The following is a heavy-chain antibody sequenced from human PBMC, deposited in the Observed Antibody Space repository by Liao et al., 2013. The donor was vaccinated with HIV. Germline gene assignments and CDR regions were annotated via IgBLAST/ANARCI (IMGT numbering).Heavy chain of an antibody. CDR3: VGGSDFDN. J-gene: IGHJ4*02. Sequence: QVRLQESGPGLVKPSETLSLTCTVSGGSISSYYWSWIRQPPGKGLEWIGYIYYNGGTNYSPSLKSRVTMSVDTSKNQFSLSLNSVTAADTAVYYCVGGSDFDNWGQGXPVTVSS. CDR1: GGSISSYY. V-gene: IGHV4-59*01. CDR2: IYYNGGT.